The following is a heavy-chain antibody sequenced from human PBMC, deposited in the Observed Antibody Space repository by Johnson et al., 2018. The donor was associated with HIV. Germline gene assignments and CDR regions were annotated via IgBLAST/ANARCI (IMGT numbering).Heavy chain of an antibody. CDR3: AKVAVATAAGGVGLNI. CDR1: GFTFSTYG. J-gene: IGHJ3*02. CDR2: MWNDGSNK. V-gene: IGHV3-33*06. D-gene: IGHD6-13*01. Sequence: VQLVESGGGVVQPGRSLRLSCAASGFTFSTYGMHWVRQAPGKGLEWVAVMWNDGSNKYYADSVKGRFTISRDNSKNTLYLQMNSLRAEDTAVYYCAKVAVATAAGGVGLNIWGPGTMVTVSS.